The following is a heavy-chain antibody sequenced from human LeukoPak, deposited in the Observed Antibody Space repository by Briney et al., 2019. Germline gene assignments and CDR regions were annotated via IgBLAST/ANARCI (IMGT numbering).Heavy chain of an antibody. D-gene: IGHD2-2*01. CDR1: YDSISSGSYY. J-gene: IGHJ3*02. CDR3: ARREAQPI. Sequence: SETLSLTCTVSYDSISSGSYYWNWIRQPAGKGLEWIGRIYTRGSVNYSPSLRSRITISLDTSKNQFSLKVSSVTAADTAVYYCARREAQPIWGQGTMVTVSS. CDR2: IYTRGSV. V-gene: IGHV4-61*02.